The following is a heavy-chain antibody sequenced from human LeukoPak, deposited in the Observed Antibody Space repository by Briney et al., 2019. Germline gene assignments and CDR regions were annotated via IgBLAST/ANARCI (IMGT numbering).Heavy chain of an antibody. CDR1: GFTFGDYA. CDR3: TRDEVYYYDSSGYYYNY. D-gene: IGHD3-22*01. J-gene: IGHJ4*02. CDR2: IRSKAYGGTT. Sequence: GGSLRLSCTASGFTFGDYAMSWVRQAPGKGLEWVGFIRSKAYGGTTECAASVKGRFTISRDDSKSIAYLQMNSLKTEDTAVYYCTRDEVYYYDSSGYYYNYWGQGTLVTVSS. V-gene: IGHV3-49*04.